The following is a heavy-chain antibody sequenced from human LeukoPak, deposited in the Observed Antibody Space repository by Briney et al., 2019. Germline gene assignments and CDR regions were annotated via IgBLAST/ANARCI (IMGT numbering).Heavy chain of an antibody. J-gene: IGHJ4*02. V-gene: IGHV4-4*07. Sequence: SETLSLTCSVSGGSISSYYWSWIRQTAGKGLEWIGRIYSSGSTNYNPSLKSRVTMSVDMSKNQFSLKLSSVTAADTAVYYCASLRGDNWNYYDYWGQGILVTISS. CDR3: ASLRGDNWNYYDY. D-gene: IGHD1-20*01. CDR1: GGSISSYY. CDR2: IYSSGST.